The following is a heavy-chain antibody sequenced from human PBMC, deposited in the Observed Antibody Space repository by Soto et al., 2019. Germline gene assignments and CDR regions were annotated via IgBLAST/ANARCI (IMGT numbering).Heavy chain of an antibody. CDR2: ISSSGSNI. J-gene: IGHJ6*03. CDR3: ARAPRRCIYPSCYDGYYYSYMAV. Sequence: GGSLRLSCAASGFTFNNYGMYWVRQAPGKGLEWVSYISSSGSNIYYADSVKGRFTISRDNARNSLYLQMDSLRAEDTAIYYCARAPRRCIYPSCYDGYYYSYMAVRGKGTRVTFPS. V-gene: IGHV3-48*01. D-gene: IGHD2-2*01. CDR1: GFTFNNYG.